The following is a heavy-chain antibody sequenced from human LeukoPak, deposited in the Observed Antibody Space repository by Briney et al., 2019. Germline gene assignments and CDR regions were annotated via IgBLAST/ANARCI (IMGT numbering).Heavy chain of an antibody. V-gene: IGHV1-18*01. D-gene: IGHD1-7*01. CDR1: GYAFGEYG. CDR2: ISVYSGKT. CDR3: AKDEKNYQRGPFEF. J-gene: IGHJ4*02. Sequence: ASVKVSCKTSGYAFGEYGISWVRQAPGQGLEWMGWISVYSGKTMYTQKFQGRVTMTKDTSTSTAYIDLRSLRPDDTAIYYCAKDEKNYQRGPFEFWGQGTLVTVSS.